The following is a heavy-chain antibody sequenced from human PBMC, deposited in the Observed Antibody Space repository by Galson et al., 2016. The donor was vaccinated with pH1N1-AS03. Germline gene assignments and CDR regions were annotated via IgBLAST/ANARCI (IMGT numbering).Heavy chain of an antibody. J-gene: IGHJ6*02. V-gene: IGHV3-23*01. Sequence: SAISGSGGNTFHADSVKGRFTISRDNSKNTLYLQMNSLRAEDTAVYFCAKASVAAAPSTYYYAMDVWGQGTTVTVSS. CDR3: AKASVAAAPSTYYYAMDV. CDR2: ISGSGGNT. D-gene: IGHD2-15*01.